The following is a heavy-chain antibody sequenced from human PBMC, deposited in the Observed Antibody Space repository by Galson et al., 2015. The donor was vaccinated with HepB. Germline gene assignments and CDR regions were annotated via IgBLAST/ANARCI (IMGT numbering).Heavy chain of an antibody. Sequence: SVKVSCKASGYTFIDYYIHWVRQAPRQGLEWMAWINPNSGGTNFAQKFQGRVTMTRDMSISTVYLELSRLRSDDTAVYYCARDNWNYSSEIDHWGQGTLVTVSS. J-gene: IGHJ4*02. CDR1: GYTFIDYY. V-gene: IGHV1-2*02. D-gene: IGHD1-7*01. CDR2: INPNSGGT. CDR3: ARDNWNYSSEIDH.